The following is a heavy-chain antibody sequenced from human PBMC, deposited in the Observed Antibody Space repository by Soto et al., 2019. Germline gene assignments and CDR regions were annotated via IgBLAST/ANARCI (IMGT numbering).Heavy chain of an antibody. V-gene: IGHV3-53*04. CDR3: ARPYSSSWLGDAFDI. Sequence: EVQLVESGGGLDQPGGSLRLSCAASGFTVSSNYMSWVRQAPGKGLEWVSVIYSGGSTYYADSVKGRFTISRHNSKNTLYLQMNSLRAEDTAVYYCARPYSSSWLGDAFDIWGQGTMVTVSS. D-gene: IGHD6-13*01. J-gene: IGHJ3*02. CDR1: GFTVSSNY. CDR2: IYSGGST.